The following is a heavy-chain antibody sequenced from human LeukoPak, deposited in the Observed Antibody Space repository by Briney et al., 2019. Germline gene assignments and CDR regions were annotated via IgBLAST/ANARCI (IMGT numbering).Heavy chain of an antibody. CDR1: GFTFTNAW. CDR2: IKSKTRGGTT. D-gene: IGHD2-21*01. J-gene: IGHJ4*02. V-gene: IGHV3-15*01. CDR3: TTDCVRGGGWVGDC. Sequence: PGGSLRLSRAASGFTFTNAWMTWVRQTPGKGLEWVGRIKSKTRGGTTEYAAPVKGRFTVSRDDSKDTLYLQMNSLKTEDTAVYYCTTDCVRGGGWVGDCWGQGTLVTVSS.